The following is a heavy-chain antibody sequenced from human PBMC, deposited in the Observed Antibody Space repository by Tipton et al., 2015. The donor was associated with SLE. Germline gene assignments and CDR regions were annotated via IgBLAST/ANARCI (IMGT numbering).Heavy chain of an antibody. Sequence: SLRLSCAASGFPFDDYAMHWVRQAPGKGLEWVSGISWHSGTIAYADSVKGRFTISRDNSKNTLSLQMNSLRADDTAVYYCAKWGGSSGLDSWGQGTLVTVSS. CDR3: AKWGGSSGLDS. V-gene: IGHV3-9*01. CDR2: ISWHSGTI. J-gene: IGHJ4*02. D-gene: IGHD6-19*01. CDR1: GFPFDDYA.